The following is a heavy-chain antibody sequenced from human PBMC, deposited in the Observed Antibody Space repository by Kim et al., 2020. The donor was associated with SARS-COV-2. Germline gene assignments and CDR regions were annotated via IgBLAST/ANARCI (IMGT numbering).Heavy chain of an antibody. J-gene: IGHJ3*01. Sequence: GGSLRLSCTASGFSFSDAWMHWVRRAPGQGPMLVSRINADGSHTVYADAVKDRFTISRDNARNTVFLQMNSLRDDDTAIYYCARAQTGSDPFDVWGQGTMVTVSS. V-gene: IGHV3-74*01. CDR1: GFSFSDAW. D-gene: IGHD1-26*01. CDR2: INADGSHT. CDR3: ARAQTGSDPFDV.